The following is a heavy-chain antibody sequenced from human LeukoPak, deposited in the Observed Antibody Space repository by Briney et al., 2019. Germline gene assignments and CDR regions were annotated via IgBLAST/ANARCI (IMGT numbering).Heavy chain of an antibody. Sequence: ASVKVSYKASGYTFTGYYMHWVRQAPGQGLEWMGRINPNSGGTNYAQKFQGRVAMTRDTSISTAYMELSRLRSDDTAVYYCARDPKTMGTDYWGQGTLVTVSS. D-gene: IGHD4/OR15-4a*01. CDR2: INPNSGGT. CDR1: GYTFTGYY. J-gene: IGHJ4*02. V-gene: IGHV1-2*06. CDR3: ARDPKTMGTDY.